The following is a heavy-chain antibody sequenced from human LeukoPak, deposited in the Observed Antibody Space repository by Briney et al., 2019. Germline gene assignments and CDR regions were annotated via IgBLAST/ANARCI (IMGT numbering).Heavy chain of an antibody. CDR3: ARSGTKSSAPDY. D-gene: IGHD6-6*01. J-gene: IGHJ4*02. Sequence: SETLSLTCTVSGGSISSYYWSWIRQPPGKGLEWIGYIYYSGSTNYNPSLKSRVTISVDTSKNQFSLKLSSVTAADTAVYYCARSGTKSSAPDYWGQGTLVTVSS. CDR2: IYYSGST. CDR1: GGSISSYY. V-gene: IGHV4-59*01.